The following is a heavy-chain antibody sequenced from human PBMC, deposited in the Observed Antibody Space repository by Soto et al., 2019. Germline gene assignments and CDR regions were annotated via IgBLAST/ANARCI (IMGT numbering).Heavy chain of an antibody. J-gene: IGHJ5*02. CDR2: MYYSGST. D-gene: IGHD6-19*01. CDR3: ARDNPDGGRLGCDP. V-gene: IGHV4-31*03. Sequence: PSVTLSLTCTVSGDSISSGSYYWNWIRQPPGKGLEWIGYMYYSGSTYYNPSLKSRITISRDTSKNQFSLRVSSPTAADKAMYCCARDNPDGGRLGCDPWGQGILVAVSS. CDR1: GDSISSGSYY.